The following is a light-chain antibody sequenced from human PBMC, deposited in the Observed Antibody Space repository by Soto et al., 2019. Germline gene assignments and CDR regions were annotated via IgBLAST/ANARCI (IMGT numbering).Light chain of an antibody. J-gene: IGLJ1*01. V-gene: IGLV2-14*01. CDR2: DVS. CDR1: SSDVGGYNY. Sequence: QSVLTQPASVSGSPGQSITISCTGTSSDVGGYNYVSWYQQHPGKAPKPMIYDVSNRPSGVSDRFSGSKSGNTASLTISGLQAEDEADYYCSSYTSSSTLAVFGTGTKLTVL. CDR3: SSYTSSSTLAV.